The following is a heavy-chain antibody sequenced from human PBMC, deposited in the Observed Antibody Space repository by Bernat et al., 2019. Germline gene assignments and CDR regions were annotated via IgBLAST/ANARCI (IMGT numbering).Heavy chain of an antibody. CDR1: GGSISSYDYY. CDR3: AGGRDASQVNC. CDR2: IYYRGKT. V-gene: IGHV4-31*11. J-gene: IGHJ4*02. Sequence: QVQLQESGPGLVQPSQTLSLTCAVSGGSISSYDYYWSWIRQPPGKGLEWIGYIYYRGKTDYNPALRSRGTISVDTSQNQFSLKLSSVTAADTAVYYCAGGRDASQVNCWGQGTLVTVSS.